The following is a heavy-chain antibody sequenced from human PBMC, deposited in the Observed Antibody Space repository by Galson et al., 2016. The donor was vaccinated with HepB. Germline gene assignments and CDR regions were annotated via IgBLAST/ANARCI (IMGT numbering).Heavy chain of an antibody. CDR3: AKDDVLFEVVNSGCDY. V-gene: IGHV3-30*18. CDR2: ILYDGSKK. Sequence: LEWVAVILYDGSKKYYADSVKGRFTISRDNFNNMLYLQMNNLRPEDTAVYYCAKDDVLFEVVNSGCDYWGQGTLVSVSS. D-gene: IGHD6-19*01. J-gene: IGHJ4*02.